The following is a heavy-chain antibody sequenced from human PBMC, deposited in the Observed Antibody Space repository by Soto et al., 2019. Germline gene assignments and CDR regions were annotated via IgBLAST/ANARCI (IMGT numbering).Heavy chain of an antibody. V-gene: IGHV1-3*01. CDR2: INAANGDT. CDR1: GYTFTSYG. Sequence: GASVKVSCKASGYTFTSYGIHWVRQAPGQRXEWMGWINAANGDTKYSPKFQGRVTITRDTSASTAYMELSSLRSEDTAVYYCVRRHVSATGIDWFDPWGQGPLVTVSS. J-gene: IGHJ5*02. D-gene: IGHD6-13*01. CDR3: VRRHVSATGIDWFDP.